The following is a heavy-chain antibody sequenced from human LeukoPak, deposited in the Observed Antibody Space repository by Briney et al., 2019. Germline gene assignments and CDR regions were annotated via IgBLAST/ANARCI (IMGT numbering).Heavy chain of an antibody. CDR2: IRSKAYGGTT. CDR3: TRDPRDHYYGSGSYLP. V-gene: IGHV3-49*04. J-gene: IGHJ5*02. D-gene: IGHD3-10*01. Sequence: GGSLRLSCTASGFTFGDYAMSRVRQAPGKGLEWVGFIRSKAYGGTTEYAASVKGRFTISRDDSKSIAYLQMNSLKTEDTAVYYCTRDPRDHYYGSGSYLPWGQGTLVTVSS. CDR1: GFTFGDYA.